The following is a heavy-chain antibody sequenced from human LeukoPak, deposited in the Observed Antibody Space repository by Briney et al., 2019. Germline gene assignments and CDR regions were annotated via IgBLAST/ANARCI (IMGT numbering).Heavy chain of an antibody. D-gene: IGHD6-6*01. J-gene: IGHJ3*02. V-gene: IGHV5-51*01. Sequence: ESLKISCKGSGYSFTTYWIAWVRQMPGKGLEWMGIIYPGDSDTRYSPSFQGQVTISADRSITTAYLQWSSLKASDTAIYYCARALREYDAFDIWGQGTMVTVSS. CDR3: ARALREYDAFDI. CDR2: IYPGDSDT. CDR1: GYSFTTYW.